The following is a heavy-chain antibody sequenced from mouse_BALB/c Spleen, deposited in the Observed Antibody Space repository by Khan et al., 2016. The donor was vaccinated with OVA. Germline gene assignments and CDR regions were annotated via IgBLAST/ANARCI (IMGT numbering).Heavy chain of an antibody. CDR2: IWSDGST. J-gene: IGHJ3*01. Sequence: QVQLKESGPGLVQPSQSLSITCTVSGFSLITYGVHWVRQSPGKGLEWLGVIWSDGSTDYNAAFISRLSITKDNSKSHVFFKMNSLQADDTAIYYCARNSYRYDFTYWGRGTLVTVSA. V-gene: IGHV2-4-1*01. CDR3: ARNSYRYDFTY. CDR1: GFSLITYG. D-gene: IGHD2-12*01.